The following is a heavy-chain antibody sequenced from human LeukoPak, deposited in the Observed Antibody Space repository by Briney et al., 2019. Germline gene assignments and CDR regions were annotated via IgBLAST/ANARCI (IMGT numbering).Heavy chain of an antibody. J-gene: IGHJ4*02. CDR3: ARDFKSGYVDS. CDR2: IYDDGSKE. Sequence: PRGSLRHSCAASGFTFSNYGMHWVRQAPGKGLEWVAVIYDDGSKEYFADSVKGRFTISRDNSKNTVLLQMNSLRAEDTAVFYCARDFKSGYVDSWGQRTLVTVSS. CDR1: GFTFSNYG. V-gene: IGHV3-33*01. D-gene: IGHD3-3*01.